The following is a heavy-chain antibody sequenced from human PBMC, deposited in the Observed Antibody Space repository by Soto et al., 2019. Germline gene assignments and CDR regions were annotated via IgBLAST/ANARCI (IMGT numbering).Heavy chain of an antibody. CDR3: ASAPRVPARPTPRYYYYGMDV. Sequence: EVQLLESGGGLVQPGGSLRLSCAASGFTFSSYAMSWVRQAPGKGLEWVSAISGSGGSTYYADFVKGRFTISRDNSKNTLYLQMNSLRAEDTAVYYCASAPRVPARPTPRYYYYGMDVWGQGTTVTVSS. CDR2: ISGSGGST. D-gene: IGHD2-15*01. CDR1: GFTFSSYA. J-gene: IGHJ6*02. V-gene: IGHV3-23*01.